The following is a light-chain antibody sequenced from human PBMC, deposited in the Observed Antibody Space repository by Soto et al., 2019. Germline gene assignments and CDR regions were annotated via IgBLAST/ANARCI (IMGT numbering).Light chain of an antibody. CDR3: QQCDSTPCT. J-gene: IGKJ1*01. CDR2: AAS. CDR1: QSISSY. V-gene: IGKV1-39*01. Sequence: MSLSTSSLSASAGDRVTITCRASQSISSYLNWYQQKPGKAPKLLIYAASSLQSGVPSRFSGSGSGTDFTLTICSLQPEDFAAYYCQQCDSTPCTFGQGTKVDI.